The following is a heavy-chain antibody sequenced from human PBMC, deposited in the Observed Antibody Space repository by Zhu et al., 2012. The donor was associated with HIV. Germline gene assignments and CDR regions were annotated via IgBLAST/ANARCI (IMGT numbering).Heavy chain of an antibody. CDR3: VRAPGYYYGSADAFDI. CDR2: INSDGSST. J-gene: IGHJ3*02. CDR1: GFTLSSYW. Sequence: EVQLMESGGGLVQPGGSVRLSCAASGFTLSSYWMHWVRQGPGKGLVWVSRINSDGSSTSYADSVKGRFTISRDNAKNTLYLQMSSLRGEDTAVYYCVRAPGYYYGSADAFDIWGQGTMVTVSS. D-gene: IGHD3-10*01. V-gene: IGHV3-74*01.